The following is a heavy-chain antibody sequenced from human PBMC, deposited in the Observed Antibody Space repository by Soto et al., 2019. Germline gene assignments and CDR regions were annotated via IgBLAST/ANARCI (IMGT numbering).Heavy chain of an antibody. CDR1: GGSVSSGSYY. Sequence: TETLSLTCTVSGGSVSSGSYYWSWIRQPPGKGLEWIGYIYYSGSTNYNPSLKSRVTISVDTSKNQFSLKLSSVTAADTAVYYCASLDYYDSSGHKTSPFFDYWGQGTLVTVSS. J-gene: IGHJ4*02. D-gene: IGHD3-22*01. CDR2: IYYSGST. V-gene: IGHV4-61*01. CDR3: ASLDYYDSSGHKTSPFFDY.